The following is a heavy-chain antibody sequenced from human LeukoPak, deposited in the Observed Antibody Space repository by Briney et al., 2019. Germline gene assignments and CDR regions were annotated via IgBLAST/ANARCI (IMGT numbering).Heavy chain of an antibody. D-gene: IGHD3-22*01. CDR1: GGSISSGGYY. CDR2: IYYSGST. CDR3: ARARGYYYDSSGYYHTSILDY. Sequence: PSQTLSLTCTVSGGSISSGGYYWSWIRQHPGKGLEWIGYIYYSGSTYYNPSLKSRVTISVDTSKNQFSLKLSSVTAADTAVYYCARARGYYYDSSGYYHTSILDYWGQGTLVTVST. V-gene: IGHV4-31*03. J-gene: IGHJ4*02.